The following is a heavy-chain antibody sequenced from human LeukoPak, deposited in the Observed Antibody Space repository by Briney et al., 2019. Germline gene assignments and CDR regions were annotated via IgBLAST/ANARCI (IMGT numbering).Heavy chain of an antibody. Sequence: SETLSLTCIVSGGSVSSSIYYWAWVRQHPGKGLEWIGNIHSSGSIYYNPSLKSRVTISVDTSKNQFSLNLTSVTAADTAVYYCARRRWGFDYWGQGTLVTVSS. J-gene: IGHJ4*02. V-gene: IGHV4-39*01. CDR1: GGSVSSSIYY. D-gene: IGHD1-26*01. CDR2: IHSSGSI. CDR3: ARRRWGFDY.